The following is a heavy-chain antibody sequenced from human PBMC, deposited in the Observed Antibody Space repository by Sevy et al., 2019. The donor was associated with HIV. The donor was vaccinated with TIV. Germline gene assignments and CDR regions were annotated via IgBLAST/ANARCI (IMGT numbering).Heavy chain of an antibody. Sequence: ESLKISCGASGFTFSNAWKTWVRQAPGKGLEWVGRIKSKSEGGTTDYAAPVKGRFTISRDDSKNTLYLQMNSLKSDDTAVYYCTNNRGYCIDGVCREYFDSWGQGTLVTVSS. V-gene: IGHV3-15*01. J-gene: IGHJ4*02. D-gene: IGHD2-8*01. CDR1: GFTFSNAW. CDR2: IKSKSEGGTT. CDR3: TNNRGYCIDGVCREYFDS.